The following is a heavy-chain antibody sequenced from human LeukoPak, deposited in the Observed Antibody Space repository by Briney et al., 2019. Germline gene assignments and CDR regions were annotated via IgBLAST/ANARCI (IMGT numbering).Heavy chain of an antibody. CDR1: GFTFSSYA. CDR2: ISGSGGST. D-gene: IGHD6-19*01. Sequence: GGSLRLSCAASGFTFSSYAMSWVRQAPGKGLEGVSAISGSGGSTYYADSVKGRFTISRNNSQNTLYVQMNSLRAEDTAVYYCAKDQGYSSAWYSRDGFDMWGQGTMVTVSS. J-gene: IGHJ3*02. V-gene: IGHV3-23*01. CDR3: AKDQGYSSAWYSRDGFDM.